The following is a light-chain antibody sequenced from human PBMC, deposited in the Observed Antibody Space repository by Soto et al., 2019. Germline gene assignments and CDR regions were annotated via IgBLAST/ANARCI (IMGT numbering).Light chain of an antibody. V-gene: IGLV2-23*02. CDR2: EVT. J-gene: IGLJ1*01. CDR3: CSYTGSSPLYF. Sequence: QSALTQPASVSGSTGQSITVSCSGSSSDVGSYNLVSWYQQHPGKAPKLMIYEVTKRPSGVSNRFSGSKSGNTASLTITGLQAEDEADYYCCSYTGSSPLYFFGSGTKVTVL. CDR1: SSDVGSYNL.